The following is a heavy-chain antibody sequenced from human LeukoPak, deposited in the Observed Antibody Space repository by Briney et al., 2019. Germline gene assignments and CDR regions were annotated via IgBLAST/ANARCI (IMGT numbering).Heavy chain of an antibody. CDR3: ARQGYDKGY. CDR2: INHSGST. V-gene: IGHV4-34*01. Sequence: SETLSLTCAVYGGSFSGYYWSWIRQPPGKGLEWIGEINHSGSTNYNPSLKSRVTISVDTSKNQFSLKLSSVTAADTAVYYCARQGYDKGYWGQGTLVTVSS. D-gene: IGHD3-22*01. J-gene: IGHJ4*02. CDR1: GGSFSGYY.